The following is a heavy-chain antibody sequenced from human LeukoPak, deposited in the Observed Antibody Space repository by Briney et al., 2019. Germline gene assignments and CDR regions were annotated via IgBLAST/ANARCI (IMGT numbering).Heavy chain of an antibody. D-gene: IGHD3-3*01. CDR2: ISAYNGNT. CDR3: AREQSYYDFWSGSLKDY. J-gene: IGHJ4*02. CDR1: GYTFTSYG. V-gene: IGHV1-18*01. Sequence: ASVKVSCKASGYTFTSYGISWVRQAPGQGLEWMGWISAYNGNTNYAQKLQGRVTMTTDTSTSTAYMELRSLRSDDTAVYYCAREQSYYDFWSGSLKDYWGQGTLVTVSS.